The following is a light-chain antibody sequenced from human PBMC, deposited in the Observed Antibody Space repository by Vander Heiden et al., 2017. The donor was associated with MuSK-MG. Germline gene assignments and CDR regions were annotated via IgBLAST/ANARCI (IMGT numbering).Light chain of an antibody. CDR3: QQRSNWPGT. CDR2: DAS. Sequence: EIVLTQSPATLSLSPGERATLSCRASQSVSSYLAWYQQKPGQAPRLLIYDASNRATGIPARFSGSGSGTDFTLTISSLEPEDFAVYYCQQRSNWPGTFGQGTKVXIK. J-gene: IGKJ1*01. V-gene: IGKV3-11*01. CDR1: QSVSSY.